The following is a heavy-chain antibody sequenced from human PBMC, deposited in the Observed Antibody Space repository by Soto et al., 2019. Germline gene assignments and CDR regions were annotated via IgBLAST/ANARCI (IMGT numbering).Heavy chain of an antibody. D-gene: IGHD6-19*01. Sequence: ASVKVSCKASRVTFSRFIVTWVRQAPGLGLEWVGGIIPIFGTANYAQKFQGRVTITADESTSTSYMEVNNLRSEDTAVYYCAKVRYSSPMGYYYGMDVWGQGTTVTVSS. CDR3: AKVRYSSPMGYYYGMDV. CDR1: RVTFSRFI. CDR2: IIPIFGTA. J-gene: IGHJ6*02. V-gene: IGHV1-69*13.